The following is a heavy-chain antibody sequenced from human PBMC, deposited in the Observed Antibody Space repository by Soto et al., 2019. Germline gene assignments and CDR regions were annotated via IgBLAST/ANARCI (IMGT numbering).Heavy chain of an antibody. CDR2: ISGRGGST. CDR1: GFTFSSYA. D-gene: IGHD6-13*01. J-gene: IGHJ5*02. V-gene: IGHV3-23*01. Sequence: PGGSLRLSCAASGFTFSSYAMSWVRQAPGKGLEWVSAISGRGGSTYDADSVKGRFTISRDNSKNTLYLKMNSLRAEDTAVYYCAKGVEQQPYPLDPWGQGTLVTVSS. CDR3: AKGVEQQPYPLDP.